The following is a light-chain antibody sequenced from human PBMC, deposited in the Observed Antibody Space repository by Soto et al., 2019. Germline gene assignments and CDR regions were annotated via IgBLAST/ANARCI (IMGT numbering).Light chain of an antibody. CDR1: QSVSSN. Sequence: EIVMTQSPATLSVSPGERATLSCRASQSVSSNLAWYQQKPGQAPRLLIYGASTRATGIPARFSGSGSGTKFTLTISSLQSEDFAVYYCQQYNNWPPLTLGGGTKVDIK. V-gene: IGKV3-15*01. CDR3: QQYNNWPPLT. CDR2: GAS. J-gene: IGKJ4*01.